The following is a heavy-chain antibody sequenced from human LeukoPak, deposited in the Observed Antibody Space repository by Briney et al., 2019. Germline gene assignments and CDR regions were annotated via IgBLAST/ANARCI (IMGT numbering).Heavy chain of an antibody. CDR3: ARRYCSSTDCLFDY. J-gene: IGHJ4*02. V-gene: IGHV3-48*03. CDR2: ISSGGSIK. Sequence: GGSLRLSCAASGFTFSNYDMNWVGQAPGKGLEWVSHISSGGSIKYYADSLKGRFTISRDNAKNSLYLQMNSLRAEDTAVYYCARRYCSSTDCLFDYWGQGTLVTVSS. CDR1: GFTFSNYD. D-gene: IGHD2-2*01.